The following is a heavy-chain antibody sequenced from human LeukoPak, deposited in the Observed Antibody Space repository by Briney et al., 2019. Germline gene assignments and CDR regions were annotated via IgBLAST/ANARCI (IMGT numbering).Heavy chain of an antibody. J-gene: IGHJ6*03. Sequence: PGGSLRLSCTASGFTFGDYAMSWVRQAPGKGREWVGFIRSKAYGGTTEYAASVKGRFTISRDDSKSIAYLQMNSLKTEDTAVYYCTRAREIEDYYYYYMDVWGKGTTVTVPS. CDR1: GFTFGDYA. CDR2: IRSKAYGGTT. D-gene: IGHD1-26*01. V-gene: IGHV3-49*04. CDR3: TRAREIEDYYYYYMDV.